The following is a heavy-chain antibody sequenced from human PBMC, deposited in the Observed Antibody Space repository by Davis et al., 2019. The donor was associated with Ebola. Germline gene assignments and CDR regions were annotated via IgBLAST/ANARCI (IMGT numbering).Heavy chain of an antibody. D-gene: IGHD1-26*01. CDR1: GFIFRSYV. V-gene: IGHV3-23*01. CDR2: LCTSADT. J-gene: IGHJ3*02. Sequence: GESLKISCAASGFIFRSYVMSWVRQAPGKGLEWVSTLCTSADTYYADSVKGRFTISRDNSKNTLYLQKNGLRVEDTAIYFCVKDTSNIWFDIWGQGTMVTVSS. CDR3: VKDTSNIWFDI.